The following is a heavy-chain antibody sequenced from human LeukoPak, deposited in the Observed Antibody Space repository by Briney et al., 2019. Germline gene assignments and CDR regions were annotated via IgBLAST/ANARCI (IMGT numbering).Heavy chain of an antibody. J-gene: IGHJ4*02. CDR3: AGSGSSSPFDY. CDR2: IYHSGST. D-gene: IGHD6-6*01. Sequence: KPSETLSLTCTVSGGSISSYYWSWLRQPPGKGLEWLGYIYHSGSTYYNPALESRATLSVDTSKNQFSLQLSPVTAADTAVYHCAGSGSSSPFDYWGQGTLVTVSS. V-gene: IGHV4-59*01. CDR1: GGSISSYY.